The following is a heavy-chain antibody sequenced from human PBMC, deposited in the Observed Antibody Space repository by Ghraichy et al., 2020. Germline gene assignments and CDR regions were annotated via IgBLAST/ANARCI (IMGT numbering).Heavy chain of an antibody. J-gene: IGHJ4*02. CDR1: GFTFSSYA. CDR2: ISGSGGDT. CDR3: AKATAVAGTAKSFDY. D-gene: IGHD6-19*01. Sequence: AGSLRLSCAASGFTFSSYAMTWVRQAPGKGLEWVSSISGSGGDTYYADSVKGRFTISRYNSKNTLNLQMNSLRVEDTAVYYCAKATAVAGTAKSFDYWGQGTLVTVSS. V-gene: IGHV3-23*01.